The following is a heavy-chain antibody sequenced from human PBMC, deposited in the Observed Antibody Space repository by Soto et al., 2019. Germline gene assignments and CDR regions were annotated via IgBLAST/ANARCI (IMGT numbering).Heavy chain of an antibody. CDR2: MVVGSGNT. Sequence: SVKVSCKASGFTFTSSAVQWVRPARGQRLAWIGWMVVGSGNTNYAQKFQERVTITRDMSTSTAYMELSSLRSEDTAVYYCAAEGIQLLLKTYYYYGMDVWGQGTTVTVSS. CDR3: AAEGIQLLLKTYYYYGMDV. D-gene: IGHD5-18*01. V-gene: IGHV1-58*01. J-gene: IGHJ6*02. CDR1: GFTFTSSA.